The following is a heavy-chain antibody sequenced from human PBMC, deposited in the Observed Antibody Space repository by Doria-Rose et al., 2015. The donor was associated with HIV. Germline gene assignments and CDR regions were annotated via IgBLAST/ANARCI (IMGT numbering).Heavy chain of an antibody. V-gene: IGHV3-21*01. CDR1: GFTFSSHR. D-gene: IGHD3-10*01. CDR3: ATGVTLDY. J-gene: IGHJ4*02. CDR2: ISSTSASV. Sequence: VQLVQSGGGLVRPGGSLRLSCATSGFTFSSHRINWVRQAPGKVLECLSSISSTSASVNYAGSVRHRFTSTRDNARNSLYLQMDSLRAEDTAIYYCATGVTLDYWGQGTLVTVSS.